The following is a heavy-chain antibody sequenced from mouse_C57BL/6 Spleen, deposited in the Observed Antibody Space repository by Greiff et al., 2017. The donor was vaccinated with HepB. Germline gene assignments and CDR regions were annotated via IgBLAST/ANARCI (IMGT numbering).Heavy chain of an antibody. CDR1: GYTFTSYG. CDR3: PYYYGSSPWFAY. V-gene: IGHV1-81*01. J-gene: IGHJ3*01. D-gene: IGHD1-1*01. Sequence: QVQLQQSGAELARPGASVKLSCKASGYTFTSYGISWVKQRTGQGLEWIGEIYPRSGNTYYNEKFKGKATLTADKSSSTAYMELRSLTSEDSAVDFCPYYYGSSPWFAYWGQGTLVTVSA. CDR2: IYPRSGNT.